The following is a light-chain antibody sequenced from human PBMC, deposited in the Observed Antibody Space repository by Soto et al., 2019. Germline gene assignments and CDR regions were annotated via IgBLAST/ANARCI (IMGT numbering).Light chain of an antibody. J-gene: IGLJ3*02. Sequence: ALTQPASVSGSPGQSITISCIGTSSDVGGHNYVSWYQQYPGKAPKLIISEVSDRPSGISSRFSGSTSGNTASLTISWLQAEDEADYYCSSYTSSDTWVFGGGTKLTVL. V-gene: IGLV2-14*01. CDR3: SSYTSSDTWV. CDR2: EVS. CDR1: SSDVGGHNY.